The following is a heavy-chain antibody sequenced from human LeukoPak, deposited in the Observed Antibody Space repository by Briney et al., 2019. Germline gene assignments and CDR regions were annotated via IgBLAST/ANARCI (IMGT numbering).Heavy chain of an antibody. D-gene: IGHD6-25*01. CDR2: ISSSSSYI. CDR3: ARAASAS. Sequence: GGSLTLSCAPSGFTFSSYSMNCVRHAPGRGLEWVSSISSSSSYIYYAVSVKGRFTITRDNAKNSLYLQMNSLRAKDTAVYYCARAASASGGEGTLVTVSS. J-gene: IGHJ4*02. CDR1: GFTFSSYS. V-gene: IGHV3-21*01.